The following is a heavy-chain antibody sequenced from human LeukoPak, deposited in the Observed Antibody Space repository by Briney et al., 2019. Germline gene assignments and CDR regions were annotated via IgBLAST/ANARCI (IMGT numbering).Heavy chain of an antibody. CDR2: INHSGST. J-gene: IGHJ4*02. CDR1: GGSFSGYY. V-gene: IGHV4-34*01. Sequence: SETLSLTCAVYGGSFSGYYWSWIRQPPGKGLEWIGEINHSGSTNYNPSLKSRVTISVDTSKNQFSLKLSSVTAADTAVSYCARVGVGQQLVRGYFDYWGEGNLVTVSS. D-gene: IGHD6-13*01. CDR3: ARVGVGQQLVRGYFDY.